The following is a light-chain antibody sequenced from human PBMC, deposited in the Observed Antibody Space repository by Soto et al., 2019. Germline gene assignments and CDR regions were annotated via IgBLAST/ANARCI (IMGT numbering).Light chain of an antibody. Sequence: NQLTPCPSSLSASVGDRITISCQASHDISKYLNWYQHKPGKAPKLLIYAASSLQSGVPSRFSGSGSGTDFTLTISRQQPEDFATYHCQQSYSTATFGQGTRLEIK. CDR2: AAS. CDR3: QQSYSTAT. V-gene: IGKV1-39*01. CDR1: HDISKY. J-gene: IGKJ5*01.